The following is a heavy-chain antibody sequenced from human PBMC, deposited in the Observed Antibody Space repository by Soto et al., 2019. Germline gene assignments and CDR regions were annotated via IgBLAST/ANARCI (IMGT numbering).Heavy chain of an antibody. CDR3: AKDLVYHGDHEAPLDAMDV. V-gene: IGHV3-30*18. D-gene: IGHD4-17*01. CDR1: GFTFSSYG. CDR2: ISYDGSNK. J-gene: IGHJ6*04. Sequence: QVQLVESGGGVVQPGRSLRLSCAVSGFTFSSYGMHWVRQAPDKGLEWVAVISYDGSNKYYADSLKGRFTISRDNSKNTLDLQMNSLRTEDTGVYYGAKDLVYHGDHEAPLDAMDVWGKGTTVTVSS.